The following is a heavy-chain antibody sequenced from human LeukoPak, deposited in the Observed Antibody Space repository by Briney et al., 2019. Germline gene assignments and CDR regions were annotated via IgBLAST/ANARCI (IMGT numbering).Heavy chain of an antibody. Sequence: GGSLTLSCETCGFTLKRYGMHWVRQAAAKELEYVSAISSNGGRMYYANSVKGRFTISRDNSRNTLYRQMGSLTAEDLGMYYCATYYYDSGSFHFHDWGEGTLVTVS. V-gene: IGHV3-64*01. D-gene: IGHD3-22*01. CDR1: GFTLKRYG. CDR2: ISSNGGRM. CDR3: ATYYYDSGSFHFHD. J-gene: IGHJ1*01.